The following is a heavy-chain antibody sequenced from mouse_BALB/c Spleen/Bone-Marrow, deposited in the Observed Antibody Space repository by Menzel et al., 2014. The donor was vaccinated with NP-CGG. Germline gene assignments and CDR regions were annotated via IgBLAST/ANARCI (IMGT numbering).Heavy chain of an antibody. V-gene: IGHV14-3*02. D-gene: IGHD2-3*01. CDR2: IDPANGNT. CDR3: ARWLLPYGLDY. J-gene: IGHJ4*01. Sequence: VQLQQSGAELVKPGASVKLSCTASGFNIKDTYMHWVKQRPEQGLEWIGRIDPANGNTKYDPTFQGKATITADTSSNTAYLQLSSLTSEDTAVYYCARWLLPYGLDYWGQGTSVTVSS. CDR1: GFNIKDTY.